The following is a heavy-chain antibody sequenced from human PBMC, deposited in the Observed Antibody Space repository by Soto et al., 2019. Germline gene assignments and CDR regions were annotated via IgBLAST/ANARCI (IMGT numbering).Heavy chain of an antibody. Sequence: ASVKVSCKASGGTFSSYAISWVRQAPGQGLEWMGGIIPIFGTVNYAQKFQGRVTITADESTSTAYMELSSLRSEDTAVYYCARGNHRWLQLWYFDLWGRGTLVTVPQ. CDR1: GGTFSSYA. D-gene: IGHD5-12*01. V-gene: IGHV1-69*13. CDR3: ARGNHRWLQLWYFDL. CDR2: IIPIFGTV. J-gene: IGHJ2*01.